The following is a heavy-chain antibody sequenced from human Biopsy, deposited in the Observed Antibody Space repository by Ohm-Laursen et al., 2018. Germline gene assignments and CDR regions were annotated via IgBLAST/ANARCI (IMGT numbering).Heavy chain of an antibody. Sequence: SLRLSCTASGFIFNYGMHWVRQAPGQGLEWVAVIWYDGSNGNYADSVKGRLTISRDNSKNTLYLQMNSLRAEDTAVYYCARRAVAGTYNWYFDLWGRGTLVTVSS. J-gene: IGHJ2*01. CDR3: ARRAVAGTYNWYFDL. V-gene: IGHV3-33*01. CDR2: IWYDGSNG. D-gene: IGHD6-19*01. CDR1: GFIFNYG.